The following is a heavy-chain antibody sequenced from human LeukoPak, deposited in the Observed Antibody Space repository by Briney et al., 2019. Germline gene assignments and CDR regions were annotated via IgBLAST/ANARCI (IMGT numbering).Heavy chain of an antibody. J-gene: IGHJ4*02. CDR1: GGSISSYY. CDR3: ARDRGPYCSSTSCRYYFDY. V-gene: IGHV4-59*01. Sequence: SETLSLTCTVSGGSISSYYWSWIRQPPGKGLEWIGYIYYSGSTNYNPSLKSRVTISVDTSKNQFSLKLSSVTAADTAVYYCARDRGPYCSSTSCRYYFDYWGQGTLVTVSS. CDR2: IYYSGST. D-gene: IGHD2-2*01.